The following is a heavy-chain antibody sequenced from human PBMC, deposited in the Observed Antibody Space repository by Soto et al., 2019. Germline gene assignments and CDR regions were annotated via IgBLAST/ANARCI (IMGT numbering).Heavy chain of an antibody. J-gene: IGHJ5*02. CDR1: GGSFSGYY. CDR3: ARGPRIAVAGTRYNWFDP. V-gene: IGHV4-34*01. Sequence: PSETLSLTCAVYGGSFSGYYWSWIRQPPGKGLEWIGEINHSGSTNYNPSLKSRVTISVDTSKNQFSLKLSSVTAADTAVYYCARGPRIAVAGTRYNWFDPWGQGTLDTVSS. D-gene: IGHD6-19*01. CDR2: INHSGST.